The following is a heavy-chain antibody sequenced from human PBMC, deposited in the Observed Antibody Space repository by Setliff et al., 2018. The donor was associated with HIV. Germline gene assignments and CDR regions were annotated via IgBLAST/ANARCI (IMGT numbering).Heavy chain of an antibody. Sequence: WETLSLTCTVSGGSISSSRYYWGWIRQPPGKGLDWIGYIYYSGSTYYNPSLKSRVTISLDTTTNQFALKLSSVTAADTAVYYCARLEYYYYMDVWGKGTTVTVSS. CDR3: ARLEYYYYMDV. D-gene: IGHD3-3*01. CDR2: IYYSGST. J-gene: IGHJ6*03. V-gene: IGHV4-39*01. CDR1: GGSISSSRYY.